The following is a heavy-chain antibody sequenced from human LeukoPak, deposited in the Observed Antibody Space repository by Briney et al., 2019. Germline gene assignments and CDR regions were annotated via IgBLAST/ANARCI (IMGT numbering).Heavy chain of an antibody. CDR3: ARDPTDCSAGSCWGFDY. J-gene: IGHJ4*02. CDR2: ISSTGTK. V-gene: IGHV3-48*04. Sequence: GGSLRLSCRASGFTFSTYSMNWVRQAPGKGLEWLSYISSTGTKYYADSVKGRFTISRDNAKNSLSLQMNSLRAEDTAVYYCARDPTDCSAGSCWGFDYWGQGALVTVSS. D-gene: IGHD2-15*01. CDR1: GFTFSTYS.